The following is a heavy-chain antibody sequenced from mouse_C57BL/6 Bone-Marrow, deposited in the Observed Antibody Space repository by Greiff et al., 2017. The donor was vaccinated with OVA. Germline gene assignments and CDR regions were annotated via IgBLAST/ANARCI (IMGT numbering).Heavy chain of an antibody. CDR3: AREDYYDYFPDY. CDR2: INYDGSST. J-gene: IGHJ2*01. D-gene: IGHD2-4*01. V-gene: IGHV5-16*01. Sequence: EVKLVESEGGLVQPGSSMKLSCTASGFTFSDYYMAWVRQVPEKGLEWVANINYDGSSTYYLDSLKSRFIISRDNAKNILYLQMSSLKSEDTATDYCAREDYYDYFPDYWGQGTTLTVSS. CDR1: GFTFSDYY.